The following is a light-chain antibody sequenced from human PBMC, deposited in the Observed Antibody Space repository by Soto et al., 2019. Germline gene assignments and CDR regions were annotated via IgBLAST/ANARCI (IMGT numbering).Light chain of an antibody. Sequence: QSVLTQSPSASASLGASVKLTCTLSSGHSSYAIAWHQQQPEKGPRYLMKLNSDGSHSKGDGIPDRFSGSSSGAERYLTISSLQSEDEADYYCQPWGTAVVFGGGTQLTVL. CDR3: QPWGTAVV. CDR2: LNSDGSH. J-gene: IGLJ2*01. CDR1: SGHSSYA. V-gene: IGLV4-69*01.